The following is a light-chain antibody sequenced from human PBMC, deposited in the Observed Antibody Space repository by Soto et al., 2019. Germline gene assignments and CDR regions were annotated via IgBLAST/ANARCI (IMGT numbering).Light chain of an antibody. CDR1: ISDVGGYNY. CDR2: DVS. J-gene: IGLJ2*01. Sequence: QSALTQPASVSGSPGQSITISCTGTISDVGGYNYVSWYQHHPGKAPKLIIFDVSHWPSGVSDRFSGSKSGNTASLTISGLQAEDEADYYCSSYASSSTVLFGGGTKLTVL. CDR3: SSYASSSTVL. V-gene: IGLV2-14*03.